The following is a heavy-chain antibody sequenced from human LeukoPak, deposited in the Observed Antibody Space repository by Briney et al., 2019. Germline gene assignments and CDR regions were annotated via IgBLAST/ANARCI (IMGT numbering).Heavy chain of an antibody. CDR3: ARGGIPVTGIDEVDY. CDR2: IGIGGDT. D-gene: IGHD2-21*02. CDR1: GFTFRSYD. J-gene: IGHJ4*02. Sequence: PGGSLRLSCAVSGFTFRSYDMHWVRQATGKGLEWVSAIGIGGDTYYPGSVKGRFTISRENAKNSLYLQMNSLRAGDTAVYYCARGGIPVTGIDEVDYWGQGTLVTVSS. V-gene: IGHV3-13*01.